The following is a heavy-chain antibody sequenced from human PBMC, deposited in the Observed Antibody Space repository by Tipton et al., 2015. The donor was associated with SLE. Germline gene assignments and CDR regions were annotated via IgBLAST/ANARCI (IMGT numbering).Heavy chain of an antibody. CDR3: ARAGSKYASGSIGAFDI. V-gene: IGHV3-48*01. Sequence: SLRLSCAASGFTFSSYAMHWVRQAPGKGLEWVSYTSGSSTSIKYADSVKGRFTISRDNAKNSLYLQMNSLRVEDTAVYYCARAGSKYASGSIGAFDIWGQGTMVTVSS. CDR2: TSGSSTSI. D-gene: IGHD3-10*01. CDR1: GFTFSSYA. J-gene: IGHJ3*02.